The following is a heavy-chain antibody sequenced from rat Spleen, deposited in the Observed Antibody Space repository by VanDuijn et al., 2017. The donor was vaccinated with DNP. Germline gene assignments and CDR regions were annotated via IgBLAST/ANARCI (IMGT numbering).Heavy chain of an antibody. Sequence: EVQLQESGPGLVKPSQSLSLTCSVTGYSITSCCRWTWIRKFPGHKLEWMGYINSAGSTNYNPSLKGRISITRDTSKNQFFLQVNSVTTEDTATYYCARGDILRGFDYWGQGVMVTVSS. CDR2: INSAGST. J-gene: IGHJ2*01. V-gene: IGHV3-3*01. CDR1: GYSITSCCR. D-gene: IGHD4-1*01. CDR3: ARGDILRGFDY.